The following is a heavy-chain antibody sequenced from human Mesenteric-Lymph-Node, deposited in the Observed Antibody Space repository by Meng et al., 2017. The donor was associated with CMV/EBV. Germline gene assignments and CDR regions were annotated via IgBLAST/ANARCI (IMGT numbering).Heavy chain of an antibody. CDR3: AKDRGDYGGNPFDY. J-gene: IGHJ4*02. CDR1: GFTFSTYG. Sequence: GESLKISCVASGFTFSTYGMHWVRQAPGKGLEWVAFIRYDGSNKYYADSVKGRFTISRDNSKNTLSLQMNSLRAEDTAVYYCAKDRGDYGGNPFDYWGQGTLVTVSS. CDR2: IRYDGSNK. D-gene: IGHD4-23*01. V-gene: IGHV3-30*02.